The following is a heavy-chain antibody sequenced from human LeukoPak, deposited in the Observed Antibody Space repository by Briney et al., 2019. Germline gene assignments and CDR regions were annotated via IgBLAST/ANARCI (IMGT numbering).Heavy chain of an antibody. J-gene: IGHJ4*02. CDR1: GYDFTRHY. V-gene: IGHV1-46*01. CDR2: INPTGSGT. CDR3: ARAIGLSARVAFGY. Sequence: GASVKVSCKASGYDFTRHYMHWVRQAPGQGLEWMGLINPTGSGTIYAQKFQGRVAMTRDMSTSTDYMELSSLRSEDTAVYYCARAIGLSARVAFGYWGQGTLVTVSS. D-gene: IGHD6-6*01.